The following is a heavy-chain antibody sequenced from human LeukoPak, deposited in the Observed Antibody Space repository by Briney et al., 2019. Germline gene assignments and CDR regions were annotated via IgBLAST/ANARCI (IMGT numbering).Heavy chain of an antibody. CDR1: GGTFSSYT. D-gene: IGHD2-2*01. V-gene: IGHV1-69*02. CDR3: ASSLGEHCSSTSCYGGYVDY. Sequence: SVKVSCKASGGTFSSYTISWVRQAPGQGLEWMGRIIPILGIANYAQKFQGRVTITADKSTNTAYMELSSLRSEDTAVYYCASSLGEHCSSTSCYGGYVDYWGQGTLVTVSS. CDR2: IIPILGIA. J-gene: IGHJ4*02.